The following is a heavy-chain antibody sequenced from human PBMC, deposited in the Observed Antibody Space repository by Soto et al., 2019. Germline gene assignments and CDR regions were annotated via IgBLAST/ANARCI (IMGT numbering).Heavy chain of an antibody. CDR2: IHHSGTT. CDR1: GDSVSSSSYY. Sequence: QVQLQESGPGLVKPSQTLSLTCTVSGDSVSSSSYYWSWIRQHPGKGLEWIGYIHHSGTTYYTPSLKSRITISVDTSKNQFSLRLSSVTAADTAVYYCASGLGYKAWGQGTLVTVSS. D-gene: IGHD5-12*01. J-gene: IGHJ5*02. V-gene: IGHV4-31*03. CDR3: ASGLGYKA.